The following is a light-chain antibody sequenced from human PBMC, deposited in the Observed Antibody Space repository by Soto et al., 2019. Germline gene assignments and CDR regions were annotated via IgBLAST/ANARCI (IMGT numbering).Light chain of an antibody. CDR3: AAWDDGLNGVM. CDR1: TSNIGSNP. V-gene: IGLV1-44*01. CDR2: SNN. Sequence: QPVLTQPPSASGTPGQRVAIFCSGSTSNIGSNPVSWYQQFPETAPKLLLYSNNQRPSGVPDRFSGSKSGTSASLAISGLQSEDEADYYCAAWDDGLNGVMFGGGTKVTVL. J-gene: IGLJ3*02.